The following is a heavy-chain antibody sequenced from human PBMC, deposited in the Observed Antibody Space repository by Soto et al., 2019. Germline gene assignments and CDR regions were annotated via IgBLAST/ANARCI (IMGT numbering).Heavy chain of an antibody. CDR2: IYSGGTT. CDR1: ALTASKNY. D-gene: IGHD3-10*01. J-gene: IGHJ6*02. V-gene: IGHV3-66*01. Sequence: EVQLVESGGGLVRAGGSLRLSCAGSALTASKNYMSWVRQPPGKGLEWVSVIYSGGTTYYADSVKDRFSISRDNSKSTLYLQMDNLRAGDTAVYYCARGGSGSEWDYYGMDVWGQGTTVTVSS. CDR3: ARGGSGSEWDYYGMDV.